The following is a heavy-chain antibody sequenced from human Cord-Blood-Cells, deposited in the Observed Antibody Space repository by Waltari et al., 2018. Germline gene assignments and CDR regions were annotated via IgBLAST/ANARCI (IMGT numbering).Heavy chain of an antibody. CDR2: ISYDGSNK. J-gene: IGHJ4*02. V-gene: IGHV3-30-3*01. CDR3: ARDLGDFWSGYYDY. CDR1: GFTFRSSA. D-gene: IGHD3-3*01. Sequence: QVQLVESGGGVVQPGRSLRLSCAASGFTFRSSAMHWLRQAPGKGLEWVAVISYDGSNKYYADSVKGRFTISRDNSKNTLYLQMNSLRAEDTAVYYCARDLGDFWSGYYDYWGQGTLVTVSS.